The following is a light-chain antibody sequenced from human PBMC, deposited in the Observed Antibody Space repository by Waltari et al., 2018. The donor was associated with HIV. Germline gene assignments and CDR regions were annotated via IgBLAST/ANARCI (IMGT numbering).Light chain of an antibody. CDR2: KDS. Sequence: SYELTQPPSVSVSPGQTARITCSGDALPKQHAYWYQQKPGQAPVLVIYKDSERPSVIPERFSGSSSGTTVTLTISGVQAEDEADYYCQSADSSGTHVVFGGGTKLTVL. CDR3: QSADSSGTHVV. V-gene: IGLV3-25*03. CDR1: ALPKQH. J-gene: IGLJ2*01.